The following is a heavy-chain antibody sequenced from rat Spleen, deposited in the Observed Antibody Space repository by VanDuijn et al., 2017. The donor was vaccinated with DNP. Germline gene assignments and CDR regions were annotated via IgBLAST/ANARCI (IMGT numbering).Heavy chain of an antibody. D-gene: IGHD1-2*01. V-gene: IGHV5-20*01. CDR2: LSFDGSST. J-gene: IGHJ4*01. CDR1: GFTFRKYG. Sequence: EVQLVESGGGLVQPGRSLKVSCAASGFTFRKYGMAWVRQAPTKGLEWVAALSFDGSSTYYRDSVKGRFTISRDNAKSSLYLQMDSLRSEDTATYYCTTDHLVPSSYGNVMDAWGQGASVTVSS. CDR3: TTDHLVPSSYGNVMDA.